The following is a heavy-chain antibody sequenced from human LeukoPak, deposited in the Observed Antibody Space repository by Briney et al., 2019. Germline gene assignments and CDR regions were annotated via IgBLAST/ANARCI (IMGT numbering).Heavy chain of an antibody. CDR1: GGTFSSYA. J-gene: IGHJ4*02. D-gene: IGHD6-19*01. CDR3: ARSAYSSGWYAFDY. CDR2: IIPIFGTA. V-gene: IGHV1-69*01. Sequence: ASVKVSCKAPGGTFSSYAISWVRQAPGQGLEWMGGIIPIFGTANYAQKFQGRVTITADESTSTAYMELSSLRSEDTAVYYCARSAYSSGWYAFDYWGQGTLVTVSS.